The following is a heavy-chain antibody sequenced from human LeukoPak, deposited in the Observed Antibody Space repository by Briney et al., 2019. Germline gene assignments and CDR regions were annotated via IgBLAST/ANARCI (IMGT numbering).Heavy chain of an antibody. CDR3: ARDVDYGSGMDV. Sequence: SETLSLTCTVSGGSISSGGYYWSWIRQHPGKGLEWIGHIYYSGSTYYNPSLKSRVTISVHTSKNQFSLKLSSVTAADTAVYYCARDVDYGSGMDVWGQGTLVTVSS. D-gene: IGHD4-17*01. CDR2: IYYSGST. CDR1: GGSISSGGYY. V-gene: IGHV4-31*03. J-gene: IGHJ4*02.